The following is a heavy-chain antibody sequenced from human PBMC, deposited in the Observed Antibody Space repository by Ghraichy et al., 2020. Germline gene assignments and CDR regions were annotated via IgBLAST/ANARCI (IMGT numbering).Heavy chain of an antibody. CDR3: ARDRVTMVRGVIYYYYGMDV. CDR2: ISSSSSTI. CDR1: GFTFSSYS. Sequence: GSLRLSCAASGFTFSSYSMNWVRQAPGKGLEWVSYISSSSSTIYYADSVKGRFTISRDNAKNSLYLQMNSLRDEDTAVYYCARDRVTMVRGVIYYYYGMDVWGQGTTVTVSS. J-gene: IGHJ6*02. D-gene: IGHD3-10*01. V-gene: IGHV3-48*02.